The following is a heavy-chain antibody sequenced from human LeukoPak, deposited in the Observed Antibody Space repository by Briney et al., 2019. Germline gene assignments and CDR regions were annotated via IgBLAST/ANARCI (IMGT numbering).Heavy chain of an antibody. Sequence: SVKVSCKAFGGTFSSYAITWVRQAPGQGLEWMGRIIPIFDTANYAQNFQGRVTITTDESTSTAYMELSRLRSDDTAVYYCARDVTVRFLEWFNYMDVWGKGTTVTVSS. J-gene: IGHJ6*03. D-gene: IGHD3-3*01. CDR1: GGTFSSYA. CDR3: ARDVTVRFLEWFNYMDV. V-gene: IGHV1-69*05. CDR2: IIPIFDTA.